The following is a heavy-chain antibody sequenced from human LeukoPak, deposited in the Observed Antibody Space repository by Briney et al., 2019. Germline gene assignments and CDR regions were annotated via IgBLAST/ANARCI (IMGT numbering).Heavy chain of an antibody. J-gene: IGHJ4*02. CDR2: IRSKANSYAT. Sequence: GGSLRLSCAASGFTFSGSAMHWVRQASGKGLEWVGRIRSKANSYATAYAASVKGGFTISRDDSKNTAYLQMNSLKTEDTAVYYCTIAVAGTDYWGQGTLVTVSS. V-gene: IGHV3-73*01. CDR3: TIAVAGTDY. CDR1: GFTFSGSA. D-gene: IGHD6-19*01.